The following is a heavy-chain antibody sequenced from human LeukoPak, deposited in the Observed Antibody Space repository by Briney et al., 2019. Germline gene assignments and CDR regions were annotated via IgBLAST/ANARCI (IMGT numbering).Heavy chain of an antibody. CDR2: IIPILGIA. Sequence: GASVKVSCKASGGTFSSYAISWVRQAPGQGLEWMGRIIPILGIANYAQKFQGRVTITADKSTSTAYMELSSLRYDDTAVYYCARERYCSSSTCPPDYWGQGTLVTVSS. J-gene: IGHJ4*02. CDR1: GGTFSSYA. V-gene: IGHV1-69*04. CDR3: ARERYCSSSTCPPDY. D-gene: IGHD2-2*01.